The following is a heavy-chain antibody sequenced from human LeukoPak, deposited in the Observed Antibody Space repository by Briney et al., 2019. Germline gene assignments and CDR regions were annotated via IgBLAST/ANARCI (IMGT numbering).Heavy chain of an antibody. D-gene: IGHD6-13*01. Sequence: KFQGRVTITRDTPASTAYMELSSLRSEDTAVYYCATSWYGWFDPWGQGTLVTVSS. V-gene: IGHV1-3*01. CDR3: ATSWYGWFDP. J-gene: IGHJ5*02.